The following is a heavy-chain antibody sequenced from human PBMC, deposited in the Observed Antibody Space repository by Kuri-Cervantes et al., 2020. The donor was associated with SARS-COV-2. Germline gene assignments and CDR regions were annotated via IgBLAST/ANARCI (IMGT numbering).Heavy chain of an antibody. V-gene: IGHV4-59*12. J-gene: IGHJ6*03. CDR1: GGSISSYY. D-gene: IGHD6-19*01. Sequence: SETLSLTCTVAGGSISSYYWSWIRQPPGKGLEWIGYIYYSGSTNYNPSLKSRVTIPVDRSKNQFSLKLSSVTAADTAVYYCARGTYSSGWYPHYYMDVWGKGTTVTVSS. CDR2: IYYSGST. CDR3: ARGTYSSGWYPHYYMDV.